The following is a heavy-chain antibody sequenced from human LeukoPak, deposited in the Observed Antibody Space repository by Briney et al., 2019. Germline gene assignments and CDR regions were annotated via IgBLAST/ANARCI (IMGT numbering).Heavy chain of an antibody. J-gene: IGHJ4*02. Sequence: GGSLRLSCAASRFTFSSHGMHWVRQAPGKGLEWVAVIWYDGSNEYYADSVKGRFTISRDNSKNMLYLQMNSLRAEDTAIYYCAKGDWRDSSSWFETFDYWGQGTLVTVSS. V-gene: IGHV3-33*06. CDR3: AKGDWRDSSSWFETFDY. CDR1: RFTFSSHG. CDR2: IWYDGSNE. D-gene: IGHD6-13*01.